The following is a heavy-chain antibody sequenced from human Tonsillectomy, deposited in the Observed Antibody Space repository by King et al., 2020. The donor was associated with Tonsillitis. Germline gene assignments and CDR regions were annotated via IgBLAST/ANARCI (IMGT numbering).Heavy chain of an antibody. J-gene: IGHJ4*02. V-gene: IGHV3-9*01. CDR3: ARGPLNGHYVGYFDY. CDR1: GFTFDDYA. D-gene: IGHD3-10*02. Sequence: EVQLVESGGGLVQPGRSLRLSCGASGFTFDDYAMHWVRQAPGKGLEWVSGITWSSGLIGYADSVKGRFIISRDNAKNSLYLQMNSMRDEDTALYYCARGPLNGHYVGYFDYWGQGALVTVSS. CDR2: ITWSSGLI.